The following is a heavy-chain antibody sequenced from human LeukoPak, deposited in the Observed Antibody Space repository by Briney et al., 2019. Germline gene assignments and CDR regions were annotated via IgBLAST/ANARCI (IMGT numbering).Heavy chain of an antibody. J-gene: IGHJ6*03. CDR3: AKGGGYEAQYYYYYLDV. Sequence: GGSLRLSCAASGFTFSSYAMHWVRQAPGKGLEWVALISYDGSNKYYADSVKGRFTISRDNSKNTLYLQMNSLRAEDTAVYYCAKGGGYEAQYYYYYLDVWGKGTTVTISS. D-gene: IGHD5-12*01. CDR1: GFTFSSYA. V-gene: IGHV3-30*04. CDR2: ISYDGSNK.